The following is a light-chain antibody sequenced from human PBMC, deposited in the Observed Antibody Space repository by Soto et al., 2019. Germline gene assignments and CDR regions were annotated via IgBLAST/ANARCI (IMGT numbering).Light chain of an antibody. V-gene: IGKV3D-15*01. Sequence: MVMTQVPATLSESPGERVTLSTPASQSVSTNVAWYQQKPGEAPRLLIFDASARAVDIPGRFSGSVSGTEFTLTISSLQPEDFAVYFCHSYDKWPPGTFGQGTKVDI. CDR2: DAS. CDR1: QSVSTN. CDR3: HSYDKWPPGT. J-gene: IGKJ1*01.